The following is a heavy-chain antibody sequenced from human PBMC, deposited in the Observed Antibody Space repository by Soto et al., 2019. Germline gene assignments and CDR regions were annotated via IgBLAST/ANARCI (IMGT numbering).Heavy chain of an antibody. Sequence: QVQLQESGPGLVKPSETLSLTCTVSGGSISSYYWSWIRQPPGKGLEWIGYIYYRGSTNYNPSLKSRVTISVDTSKNQFSLKLSSVTAADTAVYYCARVAYSSSSGPYFDYWGQGTLVTVSS. CDR2: IYYRGST. J-gene: IGHJ4*02. D-gene: IGHD6-6*01. CDR3: ARVAYSSSSGPYFDY. CDR1: GGSISSYY. V-gene: IGHV4-59*01.